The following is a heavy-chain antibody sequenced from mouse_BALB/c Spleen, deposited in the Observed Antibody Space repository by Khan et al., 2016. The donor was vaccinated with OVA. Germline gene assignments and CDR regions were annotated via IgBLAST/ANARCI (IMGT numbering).Heavy chain of an antibody. CDR1: GYSFTLYY. D-gene: IGHD2-14*01. J-gene: IGHJ3*01. CDR2: VNPKTGGT. CDR3: ARGYDFFAY. Sequence: VHVKQSGPDLVKPGASVKISCKASGYSFTLYYMTWVRQSHGKSLEWIGRVNPKTGGTDYNQDFKGKAILTVDKSANTAYMELRSLTSEYSAVYYCARGYDFFAYWGQGTLVTVSA. V-gene: IGHV1-26*01.